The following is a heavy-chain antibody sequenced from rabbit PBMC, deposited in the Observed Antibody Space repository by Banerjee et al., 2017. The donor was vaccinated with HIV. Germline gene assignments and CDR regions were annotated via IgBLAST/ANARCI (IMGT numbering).Heavy chain of an antibody. Sequence: QEQLVESGGGLVQPEGSLTLTCTASGFSFSSYYYMCWVRQAPGKGLEWIGCIATNGDYPYYPSWVNGRSTISSHNAQNTLYLQLNSLTAADTATYFCVRYFVVAGGDWLDLWGPGTLVTVS. V-gene: IGHV1S43*01. CDR1: GFSFSSYYY. J-gene: IGHJ5*01. CDR3: VRYFVVAGGDWLDL. D-gene: IGHD4-1*01. CDR2: IATNGDYP.